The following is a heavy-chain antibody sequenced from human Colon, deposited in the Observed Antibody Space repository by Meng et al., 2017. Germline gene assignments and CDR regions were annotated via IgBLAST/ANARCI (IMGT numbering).Heavy chain of an antibody. CDR3: VRFGGSYGSGSYGSS. J-gene: IGHJ5*02. D-gene: IGHD3-10*01. V-gene: IGHV4-38-2*02. CDR1: GYSISSGYY. CDR2: IHSSGST. Sequence: SETLSLTCIVSGYSISSGYYWGWIRQPPGVGLEWIATIHSSGSTYYNPSLKSRVTISVDTSKNQFSLKLSSVTAADTAVYYCVRFGGSYGSGSYGSSWGQGTRVTVSS.